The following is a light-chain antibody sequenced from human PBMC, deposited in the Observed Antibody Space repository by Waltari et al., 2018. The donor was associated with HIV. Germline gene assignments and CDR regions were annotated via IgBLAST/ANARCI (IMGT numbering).Light chain of an antibody. V-gene: IGLV2-8*01. J-gene: IGLJ2*01. CDR2: DVT. CDR3: ASHAGSKDV. Sequence: QSALTQPPSASGSPGHSVTIPCTGTSNDVRACNYVSWFQQHPGKAPKLMIYDVTKRPSGVPDRFSGSKSANTASLTVSGLQAEDEADYYCASHAGSKDVFGGGTRLTVL. CDR1: SNDVRACNY.